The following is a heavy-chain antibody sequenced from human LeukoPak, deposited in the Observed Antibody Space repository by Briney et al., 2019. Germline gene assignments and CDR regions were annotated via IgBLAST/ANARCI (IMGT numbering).Heavy chain of an antibody. CDR1: GGSISSYY. CDR2: IYYSGST. V-gene: IGHV4-59*01. Sequence: SETLSLTCTVSGGSISSYYWSWIRQPPGKGLEWIGYIYYSGSTNYNPSLKSRVTISVDTSKNQFSLKLSSVTAADTAVYYCARDVAAAGILDYWGRGTLVTVSS. J-gene: IGHJ4*02. CDR3: ARDVAAAGILDY. D-gene: IGHD6-13*01.